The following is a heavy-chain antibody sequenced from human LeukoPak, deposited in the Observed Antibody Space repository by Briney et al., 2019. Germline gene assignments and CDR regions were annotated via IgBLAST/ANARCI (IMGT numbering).Heavy chain of an antibody. CDR3: ANKGAARPAGFDY. V-gene: IGHV3-30*02. CDR2: IRYDGSNK. CDR1: GFTFSSYG. D-gene: IGHD6-6*01. Sequence: GGSLGLSCAASGFTFSSYGMHWVRQAPGKGLEWVAFIRYDGSNKYYADSVKGRFTISRDNSKNTLYLQMNSLRAEDTAVYYCANKGAARPAGFDYWGQGTLVTVSS. J-gene: IGHJ4*02.